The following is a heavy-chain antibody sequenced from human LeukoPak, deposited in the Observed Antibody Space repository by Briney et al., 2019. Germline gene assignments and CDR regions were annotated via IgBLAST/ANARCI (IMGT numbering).Heavy chain of an antibody. CDR3: AKVVYAYFDY. V-gene: IGHV3-23*01. Sequence: GGSLRLSCAASAFTFNSYAMSWVRQAPGKGLEWVSAISGSGGSTYYADSVKGRFTISRDNSKNTLYLQMNSLRAEDTAVYYCAKVVYAYFDYWGQGTLVTVSS. J-gene: IGHJ4*02. CDR2: ISGSGGST. CDR1: AFTFNSYA. D-gene: IGHD2-8*01.